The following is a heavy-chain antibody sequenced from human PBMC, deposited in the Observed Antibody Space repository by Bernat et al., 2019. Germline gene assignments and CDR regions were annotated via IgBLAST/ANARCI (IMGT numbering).Heavy chain of an antibody. CDR1: GFTFSSYG. D-gene: IGHD6-19*01. CDR3: VKDGGGYGDYVSY. CDR2: ISYDGSNK. V-gene: IGHV3-30*18. J-gene: IGHJ4*02. Sequence: QVQLVESGGGVVQPGRSLRLSCAASGFTFSSYGMHWVRQAPGKGLEWVAVISYDGSNKYYADSVKGRFTISRDNSKNTLYLQMNSLRAEDTAVYYCVKDGGGYGDYVSYWGQGTLVTVSS.